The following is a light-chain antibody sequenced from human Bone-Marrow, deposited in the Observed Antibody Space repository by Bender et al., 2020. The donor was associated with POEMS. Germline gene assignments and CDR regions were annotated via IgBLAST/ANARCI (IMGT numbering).Light chain of an antibody. CDR2: EVS. Sequence: QSALTQPASVSGSPGQSITISCTGTSSDVGAYNYVSWYQQPPGTAPILIIYEVSNRPSGVSNLLSGSKSGHTASLTISGLQAEDEADYYCSSYVSSRTYVFGTGTKVAVL. CDR3: SSYVSSRTYV. CDR1: SSDVGAYNY. J-gene: IGLJ1*01. V-gene: IGLV2-14*01.